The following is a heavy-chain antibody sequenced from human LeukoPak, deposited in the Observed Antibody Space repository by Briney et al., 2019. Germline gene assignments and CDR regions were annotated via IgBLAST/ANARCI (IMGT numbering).Heavy chain of an antibody. CDR3: ASDSSGWYLGGPFDY. CDR1: GYSISRGYY. V-gene: IGHV4-38-2*01. Sequence: SETLSLTCALSGYSISRGYYWGWFRHPPGKGLGGVGSLYHSGSTHYNPSLKTRVPISEDTSKNQISLKLTSVTAADTAVEYCASDSSGWYLGGPFDYWGQGTMVTVSS. J-gene: IGHJ4*02. CDR2: LYHSGST. D-gene: IGHD6-19*01.